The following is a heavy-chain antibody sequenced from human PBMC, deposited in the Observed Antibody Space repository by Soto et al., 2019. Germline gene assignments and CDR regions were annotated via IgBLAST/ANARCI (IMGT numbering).Heavy chain of an antibody. J-gene: IGHJ4*02. V-gene: IGHV4-30-4*02. CDR1: GGSISSGDYS. CDR3: AREGGGGGYFHY. Sequence: SETLSLTCTVSGGSISSGDYSWSWVRQSPGKGLEWIGHIYNSGITYYNPSLKSRVVISIDTSRNQFSLRLSSVTAADTAVYYCAREGGGGGYFHYWGQGTLVTVSS. CDR2: IYNSGIT. D-gene: IGHD3-10*01.